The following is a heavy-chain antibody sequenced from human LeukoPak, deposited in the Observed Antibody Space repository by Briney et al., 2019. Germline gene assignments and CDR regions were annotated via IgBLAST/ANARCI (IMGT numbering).Heavy chain of an antibody. CDR3: AKEATIWSGYYYYYYMDV. CDR2: ISSSSSYI. Sequence: PGGSLRLSCAASGFTFSSYSMNWVRQAPGKGLEWVSSISSSSSYIYYADSVKGRFTISRDNSKNSLYLQMNNLRAEDPALYYCAKEATIWSGYYYYYYMDVWGKGTTITVSS. D-gene: IGHD3-3*01. J-gene: IGHJ6*03. CDR1: GFTFSSYS. V-gene: IGHV3-21*04.